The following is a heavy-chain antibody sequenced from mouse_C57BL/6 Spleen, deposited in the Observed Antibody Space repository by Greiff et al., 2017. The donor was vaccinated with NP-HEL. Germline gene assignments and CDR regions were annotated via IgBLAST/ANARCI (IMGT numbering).Heavy chain of an antibody. V-gene: IGHV1-55*01. CDR1: GYTFTSYW. CDR3: ARWGLAGRGFAY. J-gene: IGHJ3*01. Sequence: QVQLKESGAELVKPGASVKMSCKASGYTFTSYWITWVKQRPGQGLEWIGDIYPGSGSTNYNEKFKSKATLTVDTSSSTAYMQLSSLTSEDSAVYYCARWGLAGRGFAYWGQGTLVTVSA. D-gene: IGHD3-3*01. CDR2: IYPGSGST.